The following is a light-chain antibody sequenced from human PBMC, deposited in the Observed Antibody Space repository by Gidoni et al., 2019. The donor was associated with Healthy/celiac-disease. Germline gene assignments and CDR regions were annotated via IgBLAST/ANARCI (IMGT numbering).Light chain of an antibody. V-gene: IGLV3-25*03. Sequence: SYELTQPPSVAVSPGQTARITCSGEALPKQYAYWYQQKPGQAPVLVISKDSERPSGIPERFSGSSSGTTVTLTISGVQAEDEADYYCQSADSSGTWVFGGGTKLTVL. CDR2: KDS. CDR3: QSADSSGTWV. J-gene: IGLJ3*02. CDR1: ALPKQY.